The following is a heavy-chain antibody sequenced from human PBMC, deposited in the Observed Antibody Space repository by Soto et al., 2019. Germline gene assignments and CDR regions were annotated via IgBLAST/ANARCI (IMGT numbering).Heavy chain of an antibody. V-gene: IGHV5-51*01. J-gene: IGHJ6*02. CDR3: ARTSAAGKYYYGMDV. CDR2: IYPGDSDT. Sequence: GESLKISCKGSGYSFASYWFGWVRQMPGKGLEWMGIIYPGDSDTRYSPSFQGQVTISADKSISTAYLQWSSLKASDTAMYYCARTSAAGKYYYGMDVWGQGTTVTSP. CDR1: GYSFASYW. D-gene: IGHD6-13*01.